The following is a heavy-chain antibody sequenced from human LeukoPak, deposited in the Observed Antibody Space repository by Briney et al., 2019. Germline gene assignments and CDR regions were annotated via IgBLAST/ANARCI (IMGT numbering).Heavy chain of an antibody. CDR3: ARDHDWAFDL. D-gene: IGHD3-9*01. CDR2: INHNAEMI. Sequence: SGGSLRLSCAASGFTFSDYYMSWIRQAPGKGLEWVSYINHNAEMIFYPDFVKGRFTISRDNPKKSLYLQMNALRYEDTAIYYCARDHDWAFDLWGQGTLVTVSS. CDR1: GFTFSDYY. J-gene: IGHJ4*02. V-gene: IGHV3-11*04.